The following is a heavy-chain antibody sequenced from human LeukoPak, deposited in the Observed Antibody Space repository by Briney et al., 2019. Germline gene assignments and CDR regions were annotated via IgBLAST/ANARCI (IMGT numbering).Heavy chain of an antibody. CDR2: IYYSGST. CDR1: GGSISSGGYY. J-gene: IGHJ6*02. CDR3: ARVLPDEWYYYGRDV. D-gene: IGHD2-8*01. Sequence: SETLSLTCTASGGSISSGGYYWSWIRQHPGKGLEWIGYIYYSGSTYYNPSLKSRVTISVDTSKNQFSLKLSSVTAADTAVYSGARVLPDEWYYYGRDVGAQGTTATVSS. V-gene: IGHV4-31*03.